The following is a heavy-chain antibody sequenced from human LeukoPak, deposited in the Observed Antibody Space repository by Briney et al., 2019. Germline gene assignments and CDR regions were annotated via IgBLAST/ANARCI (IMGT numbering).Heavy chain of an antibody. J-gene: IGHJ5*02. D-gene: IGHD3-10*01. CDR2: FDPEDGET. Sequence: ASVKVSCKVSGYTLTELSMHWVRQAPGKGLEWMGGFDPEDGETIYAQKFQGRVTMTEDTSTDTAYMELSSLRSEDTAVYYCARLGGLWFGEEGIWFDPWGQGTLVTVSS. CDR3: ARLGGLWFGEEGIWFDP. CDR1: GYTLTELS. V-gene: IGHV1-24*01.